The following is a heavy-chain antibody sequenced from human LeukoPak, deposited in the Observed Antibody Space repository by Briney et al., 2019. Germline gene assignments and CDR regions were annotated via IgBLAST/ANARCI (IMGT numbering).Heavy chain of an antibody. J-gene: IGHJ4*02. CDR3: AKNSGSPNYFDY. CDR1: GGSISSSSYY. D-gene: IGHD1-26*01. V-gene: IGHV4-39*07. Sequence: SETLSLTCTVSGGSISSSSYYWGWIRQPPGKGLEWIGSIYYSGSTYYNPSLKSRVTISVDTSKNQFSLKLSSVTAADTAVYYCAKNSGSPNYFDYWGQGTLVTVSS. CDR2: IYYSGST.